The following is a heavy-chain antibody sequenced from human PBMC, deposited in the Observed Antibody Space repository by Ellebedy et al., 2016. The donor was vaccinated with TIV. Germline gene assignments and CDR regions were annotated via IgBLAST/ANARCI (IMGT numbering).Heavy chain of an antibody. V-gene: IGHV3-74*01. CDR1: GFIISAYW. CDR3: ARSDWFDP. J-gene: IGHJ5*02. CDR2: IKNDGSTV. Sequence: GESLKISCAASGFIISAYWMHWVRQAPGKGLVWVSRIKNDGSTVSYADSVKGRFTVSRDNAKNTLYLQMNSLRVEDTAVYHCARSDWFDPWGQGTLVTVSS.